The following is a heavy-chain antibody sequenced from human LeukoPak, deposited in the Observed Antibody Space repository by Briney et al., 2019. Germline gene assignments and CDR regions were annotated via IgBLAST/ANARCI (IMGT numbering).Heavy chain of an antibody. CDR2: ISGSGGST. Sequence: PGRSLRLSCAASGFTFSSYAMSWVRQAPGKGLEWVSAISGSGGSTYYADSVKGRFTISRDNSKNTLYLQMNSLRAEDTAVYYCAKDLAHRRFGHDSSGYYERLYYYYGMDVWGQGTTVTVSS. CDR1: GFTFSSYA. V-gene: IGHV3-23*01. CDR3: AKDLAHRRFGHDSSGYYERLYYYYGMDV. J-gene: IGHJ6*02. D-gene: IGHD3-22*01.